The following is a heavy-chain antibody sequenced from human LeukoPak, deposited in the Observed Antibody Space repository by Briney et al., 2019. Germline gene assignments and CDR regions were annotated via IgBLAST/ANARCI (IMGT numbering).Heavy chain of an antibody. J-gene: IGHJ6*03. Sequence: SETLSLTCAVYGGSFSGYYWSWIRQPPGKGLEWIGEINHSGSTNYNPSLKSRVTISVDTSKNQFSLKLSSVTAADTAVYYCARGLGRRSVYYYYYMDVRGKGTTVTVSS. V-gene: IGHV4-34*01. D-gene: IGHD1-26*01. CDR3: ARGLGRRSVYYYYYMDV. CDR2: INHSGST. CDR1: GGSFSGYY.